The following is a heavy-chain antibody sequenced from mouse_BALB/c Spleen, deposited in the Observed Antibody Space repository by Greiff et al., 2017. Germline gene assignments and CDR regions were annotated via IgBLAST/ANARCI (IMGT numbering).Heavy chain of an antibody. CDR1: GYSITSGYY. CDR3: ARDYPWFAY. J-gene: IGHJ3*01. V-gene: IGHV3-6*02. CDR2: ISYDGSN. Sequence: EVKLMESGPGLVKPSQSLSLTCSVTGYSITSGYYWNWIRQFPGNKLEWMGYISYDGSNNYNPSLKNRISITRDTSKNQFFLKLNSVTTEDTATYYCARDYPWFAYWGQGTLVTVSA.